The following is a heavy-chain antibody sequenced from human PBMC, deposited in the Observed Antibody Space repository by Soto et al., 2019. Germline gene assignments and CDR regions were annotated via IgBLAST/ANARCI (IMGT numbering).Heavy chain of an antibody. CDR3: DRIGETILAPSSWLDP. CDR1: GYSFTSYW. Sequence: GESLKISCKGSGYSFTSYWISWVRQMPGKGLEWMGRIDPSDSYTNYSPSFQGHVTISADKSISTAYLQWSSLKASDTAMYYCDRIGETILAPSSWLDPWGQGTLVTVSS. D-gene: IGHD3-3*01. V-gene: IGHV5-10-1*01. J-gene: IGHJ5*02. CDR2: IDPSDSYT.